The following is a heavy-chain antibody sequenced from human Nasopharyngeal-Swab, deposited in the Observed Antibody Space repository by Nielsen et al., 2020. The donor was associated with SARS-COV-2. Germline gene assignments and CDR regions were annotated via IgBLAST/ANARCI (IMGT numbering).Heavy chain of an antibody. D-gene: IGHD1-14*01. CDR2: ISSSSSYI. CDR3: ARDGEPELYYFDY. V-gene: IGHV3-21*01. Sequence: VCQAPGKGLEWVSSISSSSSYIYYADSVKGRFTISRDNAKNSLYLQMNSLRAEDTAVYYCARDGEPELYYFDYWGQGTLVTVSS. J-gene: IGHJ4*02.